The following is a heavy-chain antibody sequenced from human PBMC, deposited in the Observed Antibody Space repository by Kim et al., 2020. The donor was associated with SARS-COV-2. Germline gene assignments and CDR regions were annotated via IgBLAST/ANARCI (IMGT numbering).Heavy chain of an antibody. CDR1: GYTFINYG. V-gene: IGHV1-3*01. J-gene: IGHJ5*02. CDR3: ASPGCSSTSCSLNWLDP. D-gene: IGHD2-2*01. Sequence: ASVKVSCKASGYTFINYGIHWVRQAPGQRLEWMGWINAANGNTKFSQNFQGRVTISRDTSANTVYMELSSLRSEDTAVYYCASPGCSSTSCSLNWLDPWGQGTLVTVSS. CDR2: INAANGNT.